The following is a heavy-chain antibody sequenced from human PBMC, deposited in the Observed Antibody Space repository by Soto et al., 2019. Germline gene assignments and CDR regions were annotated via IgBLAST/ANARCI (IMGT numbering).Heavy chain of an antibody. CDR3: ARVHTGFDSPLFDY. J-gene: IGHJ4*02. Sequence: QVQLQESGPGLVKPSQTLSLTCTVSGDSISSGGYYWSWIRQHPGKGLEWIGYIYYTGNTYYNPSLKSRVKISVDTSKNQFSPNLSSVTAADTAVYYCARVHTGFDSPLFDYWGQGTLVTVSS. CDR2: IYYTGNT. D-gene: IGHD5-12*01. V-gene: IGHV4-31*03. CDR1: GDSISSGGYY.